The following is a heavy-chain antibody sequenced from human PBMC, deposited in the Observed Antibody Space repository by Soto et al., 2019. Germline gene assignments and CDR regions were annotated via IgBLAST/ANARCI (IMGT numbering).Heavy chain of an antibody. Sequence: ASVNFSCKASGDTFTSYAIHWVRQAPGQRLEWMGWINTGNGDTKYSQKFQGRVTITRDTSASTAYMDLSSLRSEDTAVYYCARARGYSYGQVDSWGQGTLVTVSS. CDR3: ARARGYSYGQVDS. CDR1: GDTFTSYA. J-gene: IGHJ4*02. CDR2: INTGNGDT. D-gene: IGHD5-18*01. V-gene: IGHV1-3*04.